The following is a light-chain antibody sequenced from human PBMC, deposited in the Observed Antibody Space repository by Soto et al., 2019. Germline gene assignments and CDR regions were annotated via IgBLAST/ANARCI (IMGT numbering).Light chain of an antibody. CDR3: QQYNIYSWT. V-gene: IGKV1-5*01. CDR1: QSISSW. CDR2: DAS. Sequence: DIQMTQSPSTLSASLGDRVTITCRASQSISSWLAWYQQKPGKAPNLLIYDASSLESGVPSRFSGSGSGTEFTLTISSLQPDDFATYYCQQYNIYSWTFGQGTKV. J-gene: IGKJ1*01.